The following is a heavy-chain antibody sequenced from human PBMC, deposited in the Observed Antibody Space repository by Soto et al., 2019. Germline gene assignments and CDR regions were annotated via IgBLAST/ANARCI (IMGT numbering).Heavy chain of an antibody. D-gene: IGHD6-13*01. CDR2: ISGSGGST. CDR3: AKDSSSWDYRGGGGYFQH. V-gene: IGHV3-23*01. CDR1: GFTFSSYA. Sequence: EVQLLESGGGLVQPGGSLRLSCAASGFTFSSYAMSWVRQAPGKGLEWVSAISGSGGSTYYADSVKGRFTISRDNSKNMLYLQMNSLRAEDTAVYYCAKDSSSWDYRGGGGYFQHWGQGTLVTVSS. J-gene: IGHJ1*01.